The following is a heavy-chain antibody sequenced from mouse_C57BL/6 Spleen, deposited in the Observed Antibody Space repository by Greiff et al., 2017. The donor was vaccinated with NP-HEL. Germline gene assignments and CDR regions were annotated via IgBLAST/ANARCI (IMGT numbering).Heavy chain of an antibody. J-gene: IGHJ2*01. CDR2: INYDGSST. Sequence: EVQLVESEGGLVQPGSSMKLSCTASGFTFSDYYMAWVRPVPEKGLEWVANINYDGSSTYYLDSLKSRFIISRDNAKNILYLQMSSLKSEDTATYYCARDDWDGFDYWGQGTTLTVSS. CDR3: ARDDWDGFDY. D-gene: IGHD4-1*01. V-gene: IGHV5-16*01. CDR1: GFTFSDYY.